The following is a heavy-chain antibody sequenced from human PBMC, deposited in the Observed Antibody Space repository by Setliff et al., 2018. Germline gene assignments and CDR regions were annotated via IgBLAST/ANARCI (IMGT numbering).Heavy chain of an antibody. D-gene: IGHD6-19*01. CDR3: ARASSGWYSAYYYYMDV. CDR2: THTSGRT. V-gene: IGHV4-61*09. CDR1: GGAISSGDYY. Sequence: SETLSLTCTVSGGAISSGDYYWTWIRQPAGKGLEWIGHTHTSGRTNYNPSLKSRVTISVDTSKNQFSLNLSSVTAEDTAVYYCARASSGWYSAYYYYMDVWGKGTTVTVSS. J-gene: IGHJ6*03.